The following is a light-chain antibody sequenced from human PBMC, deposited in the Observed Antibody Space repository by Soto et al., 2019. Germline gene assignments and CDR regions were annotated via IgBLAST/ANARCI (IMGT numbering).Light chain of an antibody. J-gene: IGLJ2*01. V-gene: IGLV1-47*01. CDR2: RAD. CDR3: AAWDDTLSGLV. Sequence: QSVLTQPPSASGAPGQPVTISCSGRSSNIGSNYVYWYQQLPETAPRLLLYRADQRPSGIPDRFSGSKSGTSASLAISGLRSEDEADYYCAAWDDTLSGLVFGGGTKLTVL. CDR1: SSNIGSNY.